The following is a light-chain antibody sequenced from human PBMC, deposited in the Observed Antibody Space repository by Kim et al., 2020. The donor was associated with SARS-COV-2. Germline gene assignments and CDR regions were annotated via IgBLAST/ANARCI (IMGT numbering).Light chain of an antibody. V-gene: IGLV1-44*01. CDR2: SND. Sequence: QSVLTQPPAASGTPGQRVTISCSGSSPNIGSNTVNWYQQFPRTAPKLLIHSNDQRPSGVPDRFSGSKSGTSASLAISGLQSEDEADYYCAAWDDSLNGWVFGGGTQLTVL. J-gene: IGLJ3*02. CDR1: SPNIGSNT. CDR3: AAWDDSLNGWV.